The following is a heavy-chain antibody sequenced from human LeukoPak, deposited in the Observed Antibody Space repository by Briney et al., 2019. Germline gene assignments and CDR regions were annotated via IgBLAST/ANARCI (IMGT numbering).Heavy chain of an antibody. Sequence: SETLSLTCTVSGVSISSSSYYWGWIRQPPGKGLEWIGSIYYSGSTYYNPSLKSRVTISVDTSKNQFSLKLSSVTAADTAVYYCARGDDYGDYGTDYWGQGTLVTVSS. CDR2: IYYSGST. J-gene: IGHJ4*02. CDR1: GVSISSSSYY. V-gene: IGHV4-39*07. D-gene: IGHD4-17*01. CDR3: ARGDDYGDYGTDY.